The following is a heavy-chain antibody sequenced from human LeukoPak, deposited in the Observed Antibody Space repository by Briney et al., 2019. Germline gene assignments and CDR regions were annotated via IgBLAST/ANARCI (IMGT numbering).Heavy chain of an antibody. CDR1: GFIFSLYG. Sequence: QAGGSLRLSCTASGFIFSLYGMVWVRQAPGKGLEWVSGISDSGGSAFSADSVKGRFTTSRDNSMKRLFLDMNTLRVDDTAVYYCAKELRPGGFLEQFDSWGLGTLVTVSS. V-gene: IGHV3-23*01. D-gene: IGHD3-3*01. CDR2: ISDSGGSA. CDR3: AKELRPGGFLEQFDS. J-gene: IGHJ5*01.